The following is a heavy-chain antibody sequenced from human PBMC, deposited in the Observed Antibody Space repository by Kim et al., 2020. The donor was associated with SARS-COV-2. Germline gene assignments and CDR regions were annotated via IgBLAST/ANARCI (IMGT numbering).Heavy chain of an antibody. V-gene: IGHV4-59*01. CDR1: GGSISSYY. CDR3: ARDGGRWAFEY. CDR2: VYYSGTT. J-gene: IGHJ4*02. Sequence: SETLSLTCTVSGGSISSYYWTWIRQPPGKGLEWIGYVYYSGTTNYNPSLNSRLTISVDTSKNQFSLNLSSVTAADTAVYYCARDGGRWAFEYWGQGILVT. D-gene: IGHD3-16*01.